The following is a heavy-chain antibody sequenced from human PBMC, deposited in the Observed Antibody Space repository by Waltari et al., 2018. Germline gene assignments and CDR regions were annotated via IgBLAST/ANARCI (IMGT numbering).Heavy chain of an antibody. J-gene: IGHJ6*02. V-gene: IGHV4-38-2*01. D-gene: IGHD2-15*01. CDR1: GYSISSGYY. CDR2: IWHSGST. Sequence: QVVLLESGPGLVRPSETLSLTCAVSGYSISSGYYWGWIRQTPGKGLEWIGSIWHSGSTYYNPSLKSRVTISVDTSKNQFSLKLSSVTAADTAVYYCARLRGIAGRQGMDVWGQGTTVTVSS. CDR3: ARLRGIAGRQGMDV.